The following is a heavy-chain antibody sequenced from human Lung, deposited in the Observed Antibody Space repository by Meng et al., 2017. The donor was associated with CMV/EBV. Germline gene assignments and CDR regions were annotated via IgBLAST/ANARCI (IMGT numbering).Heavy chain of an antibody. CDR3: ARDDGSYGSLNGMDV. J-gene: IGHJ6*02. D-gene: IGHD5-18*01. CDR2: LSSDGSGT. Sequence: GGSLRLXCAASGFSFSSYWMHWVRQAPGKGLVWVSRLSSDGSGTSSADSVKGRFTISRDNAKNTVYLQMNNLRAEDTAIYYCARDDGSYGSLNGMDVWGQGTXVTVSS. V-gene: IGHV3-74*01. CDR1: GFSFSSYW.